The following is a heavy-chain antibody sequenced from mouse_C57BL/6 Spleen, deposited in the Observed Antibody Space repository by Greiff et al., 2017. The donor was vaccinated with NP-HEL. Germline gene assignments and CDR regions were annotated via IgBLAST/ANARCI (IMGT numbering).Heavy chain of an antibody. V-gene: IGHV1-54*01. J-gene: IGHJ2*01. Sequence: SGAELVRPGTSVKVSCRASGYAFTNYLIEWVKQRPGQGLEWIGVINPGSGGTNYNEKFKGKATLTADKSSSTAYMQLSSLTSEDSAVYFCARSGGGSSFDYWGQGTTLTVSS. D-gene: IGHD1-1*01. CDR2: INPGSGGT. CDR1: GYAFTNYL. CDR3: ARSGGGSSFDY.